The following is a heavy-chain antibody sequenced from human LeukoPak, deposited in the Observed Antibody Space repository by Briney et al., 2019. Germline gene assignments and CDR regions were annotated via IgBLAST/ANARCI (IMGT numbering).Heavy chain of an antibody. Sequence: GGSLRLSCAASGFTFSSYAMSWVRQAPGKGLEWVAIIKPDGSESYCVGSVEGRFTVSRDNTKNSLYLQMNSLRAEDTAVYYCAKDTLSGVIIGPRMDVWGQGTTVHVS. J-gene: IGHJ6*02. D-gene: IGHD3-3*01. CDR3: AKDTLSGVIIGPRMDV. V-gene: IGHV3-7*04. CDR2: IKPDGSES. CDR1: GFTFSSYA.